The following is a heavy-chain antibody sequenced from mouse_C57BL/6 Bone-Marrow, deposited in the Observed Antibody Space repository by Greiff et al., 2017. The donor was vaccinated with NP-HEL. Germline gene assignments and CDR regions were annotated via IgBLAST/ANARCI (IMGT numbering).Heavy chain of an antibody. D-gene: IGHD2-2*01. Sequence: VQLQQPGAELVRPGTSVKLSCKASGYTFTSYWMHWVKQRPGQGLEWIGVIDPSDSYTNCNQKFKGKATLTVDTSSSTADMQLSSLTSEDSAVYYCAIYGYAWFAYWGQGTLVTVSA. CDR3: AIYGYAWFAY. V-gene: IGHV1-59*01. CDR1: GYTFTSYW. J-gene: IGHJ3*01. CDR2: IDPSDSYT.